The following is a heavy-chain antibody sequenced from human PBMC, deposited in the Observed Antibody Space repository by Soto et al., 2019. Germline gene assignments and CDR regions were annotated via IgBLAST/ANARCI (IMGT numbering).Heavy chain of an antibody. Sequence: QVQLVESGGGVVQPGTSLRLSCETSGFNFRTHGMHWVRQAPGKGLEWVAVVDTATEYYTDSVKGRFTISRDISKNTLYLQINSLRVEDTAVYYWAGEDFTTRYGSVDSWGQGALITVSS. CDR1: GFNFRTHG. CDR3: AGEDFTTRYGSVDS. D-gene: IGHD3-9*01. V-gene: IGHV3-33*01. J-gene: IGHJ4*02. CDR2: VDTATE.